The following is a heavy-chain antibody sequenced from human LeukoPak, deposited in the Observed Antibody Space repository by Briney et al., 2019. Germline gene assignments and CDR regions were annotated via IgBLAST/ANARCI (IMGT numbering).Heavy chain of an antibody. J-gene: IGHJ6*02. CDR1: GGSISSYY. D-gene: IGHD2-15*01. CDR2: IYYIGST. V-gene: IGHV4-59*08. Sequence: SETLSLTCTVPGGSISSYYWSWIRQPPGKGLEGFGYIYYIGSTNYNPSLKSRVTISVDTSKNQFSLKLSSVTAADTAVYYCARLDCSGGSCYSPNYYGMDVWGQGTTVTVSS. CDR3: ARLDCSGGSCYSPNYYGMDV.